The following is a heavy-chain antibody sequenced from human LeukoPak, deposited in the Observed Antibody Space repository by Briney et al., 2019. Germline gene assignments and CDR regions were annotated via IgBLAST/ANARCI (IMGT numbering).Heavy chain of an antibody. V-gene: IGHV4-38-2*01. CDR2: VYHTGST. J-gene: IGHJ4*02. CDR1: GDSLSSGYY. Sequence: SETLSLTCSVTGDSLSSGYYWGWIRQPPGQALEWIGSVYHTGSTYYNPSLKTRLTIFVDTLTNQFSLRLTSVTAADTAMYFCARPLGRYSPYYFDHWGQGKLVTVSS. CDR3: ARPLGRYSPYYFDH. D-gene: IGHD3-10*01.